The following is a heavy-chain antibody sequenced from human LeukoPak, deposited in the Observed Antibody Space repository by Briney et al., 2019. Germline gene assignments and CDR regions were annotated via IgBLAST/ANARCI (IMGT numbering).Heavy chain of an antibody. J-gene: IGHJ4*02. CDR2: INSDGSST. V-gene: IGHV3-74*01. Sequence: GGSLRLSCAASGFTFSSYWMHLVRQAPGKGLVWVSRINSDGSSTSYADSVKGRFTISRDNAKNTLYLQMNSLRAEDTAVYYCARALGVHYYDSSGYYYGFDYWGQGTLVTVSS. CDR1: GFTFSSYW. D-gene: IGHD3-22*01. CDR3: ARALGVHYYDSSGYYYGFDY.